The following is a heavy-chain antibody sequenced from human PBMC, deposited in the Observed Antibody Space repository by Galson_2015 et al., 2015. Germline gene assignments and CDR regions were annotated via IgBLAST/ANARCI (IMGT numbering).Heavy chain of an antibody. D-gene: IGHD6-19*01. CDR2: VNHSGST. J-gene: IGHJ3*02. CDR1: GGSFSDSY. Sequence: ETLSLTCAVYGGSFSDSYWSWIRQPPGKGLEWMGEVNHSGSTNYNPSLKSRVSISVDTSKKQFSLKMSSVTAADTAVYYCAKGGLEEAFQIWGQGTLVTVSS. CDR3: AKGGLEEAFQI. V-gene: IGHV4-34*01.